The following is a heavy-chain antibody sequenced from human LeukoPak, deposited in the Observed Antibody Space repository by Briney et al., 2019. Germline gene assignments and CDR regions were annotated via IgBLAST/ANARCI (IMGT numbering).Heavy chain of an antibody. Sequence: GGSLRLSCAASGFTFSSYTMSWVRQAPGKGLEWVPTITTSDGNTYYADSVKGRFTVSRDNSKNTLFLQMNSLRAEDTAVYYCAKDGGLWVSAHWGDSWGRGTLVTVSS. J-gene: IGHJ4*02. CDR3: AKDGGLWVSAHWGDS. D-gene: IGHD7-27*01. CDR1: GFTFSSYT. V-gene: IGHV3-23*01. CDR2: ITTSDGNT.